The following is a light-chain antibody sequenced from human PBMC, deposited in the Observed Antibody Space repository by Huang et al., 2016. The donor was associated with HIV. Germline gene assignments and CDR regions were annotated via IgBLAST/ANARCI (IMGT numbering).Light chain of an antibody. Sequence: DIQMTQSPSTLSASVGDSVTITCRASQSISYWLAWYQQKPGKAPNPLIYKSTTLQSGVPARFSGSGSGTEFTLTISSLQPDDFATYYCQQYNSYSWTFGQGTKVEIK. CDR2: KST. V-gene: IGKV1-5*03. CDR3: QQYNSYSWT. J-gene: IGKJ1*01. CDR1: QSISYW.